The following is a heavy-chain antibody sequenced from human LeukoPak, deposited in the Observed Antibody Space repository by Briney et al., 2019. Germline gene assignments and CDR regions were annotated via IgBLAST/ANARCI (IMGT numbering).Heavy chain of an antibody. CDR1: GGSISSSSYY. J-gene: IGHJ4*02. Sequence: SETLSLTCTVSGGSISSSSYYWGWIRQPPGKGLEWIGSIYYSGSTYYNPSLKSPVTISVDTSKNQFSLKLSSVTAADTAVYYCARHERNYDSSGYYLATLYFDYWGQGTLVTVSS. V-gene: IGHV4-39*01. D-gene: IGHD3-22*01. CDR3: ARHERNYDSSGYYLATLYFDY. CDR2: IYYSGST.